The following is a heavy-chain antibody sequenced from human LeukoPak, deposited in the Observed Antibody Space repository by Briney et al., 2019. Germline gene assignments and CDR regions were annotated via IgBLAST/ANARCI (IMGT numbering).Heavy chain of an antibody. CDR1: GYTFTSYG. CDR3: ATDVAHNWFDP. Sequence: ASVTVFCKVSGYTFTSYGISWVRQAPGQGLEWMGWISAYNGNTNYAQKVQGRVTMTTDTSTSTAYMELRSLRSDDTAVYYCATDVAHNWFDPWGQGTLVTVSS. J-gene: IGHJ5*02. V-gene: IGHV1-18*01. CDR2: ISAYNGNT. D-gene: IGHD2-21*01.